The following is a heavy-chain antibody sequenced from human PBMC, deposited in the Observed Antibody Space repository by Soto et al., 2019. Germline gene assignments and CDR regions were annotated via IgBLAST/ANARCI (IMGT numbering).Heavy chain of an antibody. CDR2: INPNSGGT. CDR1: GYTFTGYY. CDR3: ARAAAGSSFSSYYYYGMDV. Sequence: ASVKVSFKASGYTFTGYYMHWVRQAPGQGLEWMGWINPNSGGTNYAQKFQGRVTMTRDTSISTAYMELSRLRSDDTAVYYCARAAAGSSFSSYYYYGMDVWGQGTTVTVSS. J-gene: IGHJ6*02. V-gene: IGHV1-2*02. D-gene: IGHD6-25*01.